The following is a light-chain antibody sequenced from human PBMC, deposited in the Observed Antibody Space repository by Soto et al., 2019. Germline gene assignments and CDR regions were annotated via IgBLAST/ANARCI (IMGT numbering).Light chain of an antibody. CDR1: QTISSW. CDR2: KAS. CDR3: QQSYSTPIT. Sequence: DIQMTQSPSTLSGSVGDRVTITCRASQTISSWLAWYKQKPGKAPKLLIYKASTLKSGVPSRFSGSGSGTEFTLTISSLQPDDFATYYCQQSYSTPITFGQGTRLEIK. J-gene: IGKJ5*01. V-gene: IGKV1-5*03.